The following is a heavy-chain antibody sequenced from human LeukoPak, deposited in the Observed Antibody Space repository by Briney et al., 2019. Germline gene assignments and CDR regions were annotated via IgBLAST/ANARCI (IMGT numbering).Heavy chain of an antibody. CDR3: ARDSGYRSVDY. Sequence: GGSLRLSCAASGFTSSSYSMNWVRQAPGKGLEWVSYISSNSSTIYYADSVKGRFTISRDNAKNSLYLQMNSLRAEDTAVYYCARDSGYRSVDYWGQGTLVTVSS. D-gene: IGHD5-18*01. CDR1: GFTSSSYS. V-gene: IGHV3-48*01. J-gene: IGHJ4*02. CDR2: ISSNSSTI.